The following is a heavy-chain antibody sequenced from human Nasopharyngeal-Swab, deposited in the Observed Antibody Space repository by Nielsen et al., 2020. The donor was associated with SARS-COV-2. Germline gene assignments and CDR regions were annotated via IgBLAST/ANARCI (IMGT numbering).Heavy chain of an antibody. D-gene: IGHD4-11*01. J-gene: IGHJ5*02. Sequence: LKISCAASGFTFRNFPMHWVRQAPGKGLGWVAVISHDGINKYYADSVKGRFTVSRDNSKNTLSLQMSGLRVEDTAVYYCAREKTVNIRRFDPWDPGTLITVSS. V-gene: IGHV3-30*04. CDR2: ISHDGINK. CDR3: AREKTVNIRRFDP. CDR1: GFTFRNFP.